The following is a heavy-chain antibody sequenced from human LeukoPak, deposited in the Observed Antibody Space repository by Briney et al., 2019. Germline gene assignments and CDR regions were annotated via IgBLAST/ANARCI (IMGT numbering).Heavy chain of an antibody. CDR1: GGSISSYY. Sequence: PSETLSLTCTVSGGSISSYYWSWIRQPPGKGLEWIGYIYYSGSTNYNPSLKSRVTISVDTSKNQFSLKLSSVTAADTAVYYCARHVHDSSSWYIYWGQGTLVTVSS. D-gene: IGHD6-13*01. J-gene: IGHJ4*02. CDR3: ARHVHDSSSWYIY. V-gene: IGHV4-59*08. CDR2: IYYSGST.